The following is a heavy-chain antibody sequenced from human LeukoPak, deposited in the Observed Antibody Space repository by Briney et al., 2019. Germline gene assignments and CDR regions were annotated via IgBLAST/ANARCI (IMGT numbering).Heavy chain of an antibody. J-gene: IGHJ4*02. V-gene: IGHV3-23*01. CDR2: ISGSGGST. D-gene: IGHD2-2*01. CDR1: GFTFSSYA. CDR3: AKSEYQLLSPFDY. Sequence: GGSLRLPCAASGFTFSSYAMSWVRQAPGKGLEWVSAISGSGGSTYYADSVKGRFTISRDNSKNTLYLQMNSLRAEDTAVYYCAKSEYQLLSPFDYWGQGTLVTVSS.